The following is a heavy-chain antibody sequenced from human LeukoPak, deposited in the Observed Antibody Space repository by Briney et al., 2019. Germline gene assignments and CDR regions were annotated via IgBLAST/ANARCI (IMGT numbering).Heavy chain of an antibody. Sequence: NPSETLSLTCTVSGGSISSYYWSWIRQPPGKGLEWIGYIYYSGSTNHNPSLKSRVTISVDTSKNQFSLKLSSVTAADTAVYYCAARRTAAAIDYWGQGTLVTVSS. J-gene: IGHJ4*02. CDR1: GGSISSYY. CDR2: IYYSGST. V-gene: IGHV4-59*01. D-gene: IGHD6-13*01. CDR3: AARRTAAAIDY.